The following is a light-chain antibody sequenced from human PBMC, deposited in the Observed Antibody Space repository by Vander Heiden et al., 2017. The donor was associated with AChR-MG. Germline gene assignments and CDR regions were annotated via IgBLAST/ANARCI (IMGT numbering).Light chain of an antibody. CDR2: GAS. V-gene: IGKV3-15*01. J-gene: IGKJ1*01. Sequence: EIVMTQSPATLSVSPGERATLSCRASQSVSSNIAWYQQKPGQAPRLLIYGASTRATGIPARFSGSGSGTEFTLTISSLESDSFAVYYCQQHNNWPATFGQGTKLEIK. CDR3: QQHNNWPAT. CDR1: QSVSSN.